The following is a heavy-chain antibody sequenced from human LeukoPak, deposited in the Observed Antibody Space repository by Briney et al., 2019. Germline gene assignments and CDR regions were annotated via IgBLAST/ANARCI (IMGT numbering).Heavy chain of an antibody. V-gene: IGHV1-18*01. D-gene: IGHD1-1*01. CDR1: GYTFTSYG. J-gene: IGHJ4*02. Sequence: ASLKVSCKASGYTFTSYGISWVRQAPGQGLEWMGWISAYNGNTDYAQTLQGRVTMTTDTSTSTSYMELRSLRADDTAVYYCARGEGTNSPVFDYWGQGTLVTVSS. CDR3: ARGEGTNSPVFDY. CDR2: ISAYNGNT.